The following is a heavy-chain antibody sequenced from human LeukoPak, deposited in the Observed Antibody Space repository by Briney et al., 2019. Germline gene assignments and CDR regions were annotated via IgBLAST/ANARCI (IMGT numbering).Heavy chain of an antibody. J-gene: IGHJ3*02. D-gene: IGHD3-10*01. CDR2: INPNSGGT. CDR1: GYTFTGYY. V-gene: IGHV1-2*04. CDR3: ARDLGLLWFGEPPVGAFDI. Sequence: ASVKVSCKASGYTFTGYYMHWVRQAPGQGLEWMGWINPNSGGTNDAQKFQGWVTMTRDTSISTAYMELSRLGSDDTAVYYCARDLGLLWFGEPPVGAFDIWGQGTMVTVSS.